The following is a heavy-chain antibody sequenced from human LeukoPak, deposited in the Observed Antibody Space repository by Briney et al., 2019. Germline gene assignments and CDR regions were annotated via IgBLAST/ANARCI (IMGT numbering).Heavy chain of an antibody. Sequence: GESLKISCQASGYKFTSNWIGWVRQMPEKGLEWMGIIYPGDFDTRYSPSFEGQVTISADKSISTAYLQWSSLEASDTAMYYCVRSISIDMAVDYWGQGTLVPVSS. CDR1: GYKFTSNW. CDR2: IYPGDFDT. V-gene: IGHV5-51*01. J-gene: IGHJ4*02. CDR3: VRSISIDMAVDY. D-gene: IGHD5-24*01.